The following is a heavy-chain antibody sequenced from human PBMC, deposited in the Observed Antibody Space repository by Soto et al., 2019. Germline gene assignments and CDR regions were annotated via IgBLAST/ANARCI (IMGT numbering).Heavy chain of an antibody. CDR1: GFTFNSYA. CDR3: AKVRYFDASGGCANF. D-gene: IGHD3-9*01. CDR2: ISGSGWQT. Sequence: EVRLMESGGGFLQPGGSQRLSCVASGFTFNSYAMSWVRQTPEKGLEWVSAISGSGWQTYYAESVQGRFTISRDNSKTTVYLHMNRLRAEDSGIYYCAKVRYFDASGGCANFGGRGTLVTVSS. J-gene: IGHJ2*01. V-gene: IGHV3-23*01.